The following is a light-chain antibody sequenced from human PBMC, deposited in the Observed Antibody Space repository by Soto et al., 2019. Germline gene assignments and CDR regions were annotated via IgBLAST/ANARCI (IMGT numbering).Light chain of an antibody. V-gene: IGKV3-11*01. J-gene: IGKJ1*01. Sequence: IVCTHSPATLPVSPGERATVFCRASQSVSSDLGWYQQKPGQAPRLLIHGASNRATGIPARFSGSGSGTDFTLTICRLEPEDFAVYYCQQRGNLLWTCGQGTKVEIK. CDR3: QQRGNLLWT. CDR1: QSVSSD. CDR2: GAS.